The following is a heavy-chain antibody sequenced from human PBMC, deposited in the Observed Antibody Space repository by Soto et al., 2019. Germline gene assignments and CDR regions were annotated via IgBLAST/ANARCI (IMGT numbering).Heavy chain of an antibody. CDR1: GITGSNVW. V-gene: IGHV3-15*01. D-gene: IGHD3-16*01. Sequence: PGGSVRVYSVASGITGSNVWITWIRQAPGKGLEWVGRIKSKADGSTKEYGTPVKDRFIISRDDSKNTVDLQMHALRTEDTAFYYCATPRPGSHGYSFWGHGALVTVSS. CDR3: ATPRPGSHGYSF. CDR2: IKSKADGSTK. J-gene: IGHJ4*01.